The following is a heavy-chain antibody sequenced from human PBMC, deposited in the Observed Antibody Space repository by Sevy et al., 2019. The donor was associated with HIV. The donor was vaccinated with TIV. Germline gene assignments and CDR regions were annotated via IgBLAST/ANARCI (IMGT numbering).Heavy chain of an antibody. CDR3: AKDLTGRYSSSSGDFDY. Sequence: GGYLRLSCAASGFTFSIYGMHWVRQAPGKGLEWVACIRYDGSTKYYADSVKGRLTISRDNSKNTLYLQMNSLRAEDTAVYYCAKDLTGRYSSSSGDFDYWGQGTLVTVSS. V-gene: IGHV3-30*02. CDR2: IRYDGSTK. J-gene: IGHJ4*02. CDR1: GFTFSIYG. D-gene: IGHD6-6*01.